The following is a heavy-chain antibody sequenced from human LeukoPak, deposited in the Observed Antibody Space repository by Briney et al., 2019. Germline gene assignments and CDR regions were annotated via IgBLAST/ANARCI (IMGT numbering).Heavy chain of an antibody. V-gene: IGHV3-11*04. D-gene: IGHD3-3*01. Sequence: PGGSLRLSCAASGFTFSDYYMSWIRQAPVKELEWVSYISSSGSTIYYADSVKGRFTISRDNAKNSLYLQMNSLRAEDTAVYYCARDAYYDFWSGTPKYYGMDVWGQGTTVTVSS. CDR2: ISSSGSTI. CDR3: ARDAYYDFWSGTPKYYGMDV. CDR1: GFTFSDYY. J-gene: IGHJ6*02.